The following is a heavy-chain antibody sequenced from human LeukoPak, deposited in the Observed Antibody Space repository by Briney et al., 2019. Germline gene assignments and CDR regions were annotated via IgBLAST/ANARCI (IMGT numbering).Heavy chain of an antibody. CDR2: IYYSGST. Sequence: SQTLSLTCTVSGGSISSGGYYWSWIRQHPGKGLEWIGYIYYSGSTYYNPSLKSRVTISVDTSKNQFSLKLSSVTATDTAVYYCARGYCSGGSCYKNVPWFDYWGQGTLVTVSS. J-gene: IGHJ5*01. V-gene: IGHV4-31*03. CDR3: ARGYCSGGSCYKNVPWFDY. CDR1: GGSISSGGYY. D-gene: IGHD2-15*01.